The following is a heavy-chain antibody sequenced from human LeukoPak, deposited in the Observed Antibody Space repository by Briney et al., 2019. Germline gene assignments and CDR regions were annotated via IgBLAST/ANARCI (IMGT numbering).Heavy chain of an antibody. J-gene: IGHJ4*02. D-gene: IGHD2-15*01. CDR3: TTDFTVVARGY. Sequence: PGGSLRLSCAASGFTFSNAWMSWVRQAPGKGQEWVGRIKSKSDGGTTDYAAPVKGRFTISRDDSKNTLYLQMNSLKTEDTAVYYCTTDFTVVARGYWGQGTLVTVSS. CDR2: IKSKSDGGTT. CDR1: GFTFSNAW. V-gene: IGHV3-15*01.